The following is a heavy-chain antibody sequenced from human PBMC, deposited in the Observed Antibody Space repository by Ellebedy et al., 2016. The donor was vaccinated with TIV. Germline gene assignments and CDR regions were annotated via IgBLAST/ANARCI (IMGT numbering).Heavy chain of an antibody. Sequence: MPSETLSLTCAVYGGSFSGYYWSWIRQPPGKGLEWIGEITHSGSTNYNPSLKSRVTISVDTSKNQFPLNLSSVTAADTAVYYCAGGLARDYWGQGTLVTVSS. CDR1: GGSFSGYY. J-gene: IGHJ4*02. V-gene: IGHV4-34*01. CDR2: ITHSGST. CDR3: AGGLARDY.